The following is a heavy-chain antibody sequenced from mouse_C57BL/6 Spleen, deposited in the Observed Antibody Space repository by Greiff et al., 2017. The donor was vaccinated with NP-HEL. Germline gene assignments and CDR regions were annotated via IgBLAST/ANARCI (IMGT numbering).Heavy chain of an antibody. CDR1: GYTFTEYT. V-gene: IGHV1-62-2*01. CDR2: FYPGSGSI. CDR3: ARHEGTYYFDY. Sequence: QVQLQQSGAELVQPGASVKLSCKASGYTFTEYTIHWVKQRSGQGLEWIGWFYPGSGSIKYNEKFKDTATLTADQSSSPVYMELSRLTSEDSAVYVCARHEGTYYFDYWGQGTTLTVSS. J-gene: IGHJ2*01.